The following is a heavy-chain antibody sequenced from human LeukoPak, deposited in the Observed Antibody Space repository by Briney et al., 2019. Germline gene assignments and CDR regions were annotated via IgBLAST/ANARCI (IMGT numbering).Heavy chain of an antibody. V-gene: IGHV3-9*01. J-gene: IGHJ4*02. Sequence: PGGSLRLSCAASGFTFDDYAMHWVRQAPGKGLEWVSGISWNSGSIGYADSVKGRFTISRDNAKNSLYLQMNSLRAEDTAVYYCARDHRQWLVLGPVGYFDYWGQGTLVTVSS. D-gene: IGHD6-19*01. CDR1: GFTFDDYA. CDR2: ISWNSGSI. CDR3: ARDHRQWLVLGPVGYFDY.